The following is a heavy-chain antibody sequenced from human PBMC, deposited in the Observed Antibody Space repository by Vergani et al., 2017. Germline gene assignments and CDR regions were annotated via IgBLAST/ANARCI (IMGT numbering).Heavy chain of an antibody. CDR3: AKGYCGGDCSYDAFDI. Sequence: EVQLLESGGGLVQPGGSLRLSCAASGFTFDDYAMHWVRQAPGKGLGWVSGISWNSGSIGYADSVKGRFTISRDNAKNSLYLQMNSLRAEDTALYYCAKGYCGGDCSYDAFDIWGQGTMVTVSS. CDR1: GFTFDDYA. D-gene: IGHD2-21*02. J-gene: IGHJ3*02. CDR2: ISWNSGSI. V-gene: IGHV3-9*01.